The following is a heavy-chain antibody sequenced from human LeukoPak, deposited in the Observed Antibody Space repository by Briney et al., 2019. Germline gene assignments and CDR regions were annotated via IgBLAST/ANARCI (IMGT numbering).Heavy chain of an antibody. V-gene: IGHV3-9*01. D-gene: IGHD2-21*02. CDR3: TKDTGSIGDDCCELDY. Sequence: GGSLRLSCAASGFTFDDYAMHWVRQVPGKGLEWVSGISWNSGYIAYADSVKGRFTISRDNAKNSLYLLMNSLRSEDTALYYCTKDTGSIGDDCCELDYWGQGTLVTVSS. CDR1: GFTFDDYA. J-gene: IGHJ4*02. CDR2: ISWNSGYI.